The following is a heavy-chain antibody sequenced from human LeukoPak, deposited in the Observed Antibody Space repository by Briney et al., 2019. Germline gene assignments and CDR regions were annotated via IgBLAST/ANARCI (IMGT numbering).Heavy chain of an antibody. CDR1: GGSFSGYY. CDR2: ISHSGST. CDR3: ARGPIRITIFGVVSPSYYYYYYMDV. Sequence: SETLSLTCAVYGGSFSGYYWSWIRQPPGKGLEWIGEISHSGSTNYNPSLKSRVTISVDTSKNQFSLKLSSVTAADTAVYYCARGPIRITIFGVVSPSYYYYYYMDVWGKGTTVTVSS. V-gene: IGHV4-34*01. D-gene: IGHD3-3*01. J-gene: IGHJ6*03.